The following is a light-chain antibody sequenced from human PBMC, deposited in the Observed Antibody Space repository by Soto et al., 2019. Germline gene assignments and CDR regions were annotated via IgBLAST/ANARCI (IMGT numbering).Light chain of an antibody. Sequence: QSALTQPASVSGSPGQSITISCTGTSSDVGRYNLVSWYQQHPVKAPKLMIYEGSKRPSGVSNRFSGSKSGNTASLRISGLQAEDEADYYCCSYAGSLYVFGTGTKLTVL. CDR3: CSYAGSLYV. V-gene: IGLV2-23*01. CDR2: EGS. CDR1: SSDVGRYNL. J-gene: IGLJ1*01.